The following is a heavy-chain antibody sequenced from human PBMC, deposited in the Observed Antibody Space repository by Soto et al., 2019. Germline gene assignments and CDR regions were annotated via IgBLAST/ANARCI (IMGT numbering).Heavy chain of an antibody. D-gene: IGHD1-26*01. CDR3: ARDFSKRSIVGAVYNWFDP. CDR1: GFTFSSYA. CDR2: ISSTSSYT. V-gene: IGHV3-21*01. J-gene: IGHJ5*02. Sequence: PGGSLRLSCAASGFTFSSYAMNWVRQTQEKGLEWVSSISSTSSYTHYSDSVKGRFTISRDNAKNSLYLQMNSLRAEDTAVYYCARDFSKRSIVGAVYNWFDPWGQGTLVTVSS.